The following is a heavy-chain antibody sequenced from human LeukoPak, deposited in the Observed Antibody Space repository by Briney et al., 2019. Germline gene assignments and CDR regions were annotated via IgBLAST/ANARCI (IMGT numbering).Heavy chain of an antibody. V-gene: IGHV1-2*02. CDR1: GYTFTGYY. CDR2: INPNSGGT. J-gene: IGHJ4*02. CDR3: ATSSSSSWLVQAH. Sequence: ASVKVPCKASGYTFTGYYMHWVRQAPGQGLEWMGWINPNSGGTNYAQKFQGGVTMTRDTSISTAYMELSRLRSDDTAVYYCATSSSSSWLVQAHWGQGTLVTVSS. D-gene: IGHD6-13*01.